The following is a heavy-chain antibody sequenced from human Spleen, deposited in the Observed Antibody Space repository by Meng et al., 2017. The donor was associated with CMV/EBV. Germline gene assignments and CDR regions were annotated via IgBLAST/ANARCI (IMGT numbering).Heavy chain of an antibody. D-gene: IGHD3-22*01. CDR2: IYHNGNT. CDR3: ARGKGDYDTGGYYFVGYFDY. V-gene: IGHV4-4*02. J-gene: IGHJ4*02. Sequence: ITSTNWWSWGRQPPGKGLEWIGEIYHNGNTKFNPSLGSRLTISVDKSKNQFSLNLRSVTAADTAFYYCARGKGDYDTGGYYFVGYFDYWGQGTLVTVSS. CDR1: ITSTNW.